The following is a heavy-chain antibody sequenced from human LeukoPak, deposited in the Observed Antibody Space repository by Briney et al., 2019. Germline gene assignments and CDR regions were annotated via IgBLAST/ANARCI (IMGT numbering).Heavy chain of an antibody. V-gene: IGHV3-23*01. CDR1: GFTFSSYA. D-gene: IGHD5-18*01. Sequence: GGSLRLSCAASGFTFSSYAISWFRQAPGKGLEWVSSIVVTGGTTYYAHSVKGRFTISRDNAKNTLHLQINSLSVDDTAVYYCAKGSNYGYGYYLDFWGQGALVTVSS. J-gene: IGHJ4*02. CDR3: AKGSNYGYGYYLDF. CDR2: IVVTGGTT.